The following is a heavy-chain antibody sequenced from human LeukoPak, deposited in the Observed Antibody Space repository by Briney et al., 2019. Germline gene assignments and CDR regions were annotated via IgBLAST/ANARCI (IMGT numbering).Heavy chain of an antibody. Sequence: SVKVSCKASGGTFSSYAISWVRQAPGQGLEWMGGIIPIFGTANYAQKFQGRVTITADESTSTAYMELSSLRSEDTAVYYCARIAARTYYMDVWGKGTTVTVSS. CDR3: ARIAARTYYMDV. CDR1: GGTFSSYA. CDR2: IIPIFGTA. J-gene: IGHJ6*03. V-gene: IGHV1-69*13. D-gene: IGHD6-6*01.